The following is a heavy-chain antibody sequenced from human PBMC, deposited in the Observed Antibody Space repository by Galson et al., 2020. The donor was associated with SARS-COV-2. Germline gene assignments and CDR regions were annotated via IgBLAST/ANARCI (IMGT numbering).Heavy chain of an antibody. CDR2: LSGSGNTM. Sequence: GESLKISCAASGFTFSDYYMSWIRQAPGKGLEWVSSLSGSGNTMYYADSVKGRFTISRDNANNSLYLQMNSLRADDTAVYYCARDGRVTQIFAYWGQGTLVTVSS. V-gene: IGHV3-11*01. D-gene: IGHD4-4*01. J-gene: IGHJ4*02. CDR3: ARDGRVTQIFAY. CDR1: GFTFSDYY.